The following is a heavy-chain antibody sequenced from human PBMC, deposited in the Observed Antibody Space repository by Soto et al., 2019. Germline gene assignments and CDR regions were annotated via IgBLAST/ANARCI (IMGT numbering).Heavy chain of an antibody. CDR3: ARRITGAPPAAGGD. J-gene: IGHJ4*02. CDR1: GFIFSDHH. V-gene: IGHV3-72*01. D-gene: IGHD1-20*01. Sequence: EVQLVESGGGLVQPGGSLRLSCAASGFIFSDHHMDWVRQAPGKGLEWVGRIRNKANSYTTDYVASVKGKFTISRDDSKNTLYLQRNSLKTEDTAVYYCARRITGAPPAAGGDWGQGTLVTVSS. CDR2: IRNKANSYTT.